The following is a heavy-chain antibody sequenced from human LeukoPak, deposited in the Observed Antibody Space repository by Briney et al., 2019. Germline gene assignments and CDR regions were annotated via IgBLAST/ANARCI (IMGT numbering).Heavy chain of an antibody. Sequence: GGSLRLSCEASGLTFRWYWMSWFRQAPGKGLEWVANINKDGSEKNYVDSVKGRFTISRGNAQNSVELQMNSLRGEDTATYYCARNMVIFGRIPSCSGSTSYHHYMDVWGKGTTVTVSS. CDR1: GLTFRWYW. J-gene: IGHJ6*03. D-gene: IGHD2-15*01. V-gene: IGHV3-7*03. CDR3: ARNMVIFGRIPSCSGSTSYHHYMDV. CDR2: INKDGSEK.